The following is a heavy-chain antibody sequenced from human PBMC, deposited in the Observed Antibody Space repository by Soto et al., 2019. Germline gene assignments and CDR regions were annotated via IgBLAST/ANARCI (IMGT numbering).Heavy chain of an antibody. CDR1: GFTFSSYG. Sequence: QVQLVESGGGVVQPGRSLRLSCAASGFTFSSYGMHWVRQAPGQGLEWVAVISYDGSNKYYADSVKGRFTISRDNSKNTLYLQMNSLRAEDTAVYYCAKDSRRYSGSHPSDYWGQGTLVTVSS. D-gene: IGHD1-26*01. CDR2: ISYDGSNK. V-gene: IGHV3-30*18. J-gene: IGHJ4*02. CDR3: AKDSRRYSGSHPSDY.